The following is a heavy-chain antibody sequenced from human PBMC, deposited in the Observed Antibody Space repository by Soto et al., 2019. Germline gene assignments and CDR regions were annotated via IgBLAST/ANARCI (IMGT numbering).Heavy chain of an antibody. V-gene: IGHV4-30-2*01. J-gene: IGHJ5*02. CDR2: IYHSGST. CDR3: ARASAAGTRGDWFDP. CDR1: GGSISSGGYS. D-gene: IGHD6-13*01. Sequence: QLQLQESGSGLVKPSQTLSLTCAVSGGSISSGGYSWSWIRQPPGKGLEWIGYIYHSGSTYYNPSLKSRVTISVDRSKNQFSLKLSSVTAADTAVYYCARASAAGTRGDWFDPWGQGTLVTVSS.